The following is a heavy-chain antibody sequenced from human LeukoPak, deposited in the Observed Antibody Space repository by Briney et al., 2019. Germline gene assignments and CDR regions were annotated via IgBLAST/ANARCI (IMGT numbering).Heavy chain of an antibody. V-gene: IGHV4-59*01. CDR2: IYYSGST. CDR1: GGSNSSYY. CDR3: ARANYGDLFFDY. D-gene: IGHD4-17*01. J-gene: IGHJ4*02. Sequence: SETLSLTCTVSGGSNSSYYWSWIRQPPGKGLEWIGYIYYSGSTNYNPSLKSRVTISVDTSKNQFSLKLSSVTAADTAVYYCARANYGDLFFDYWGQGTLVTVSS.